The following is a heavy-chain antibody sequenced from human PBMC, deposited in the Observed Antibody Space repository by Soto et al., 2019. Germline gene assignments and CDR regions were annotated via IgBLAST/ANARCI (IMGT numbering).Heavy chain of an antibody. CDR3: ARHVIAAADHNWFDP. J-gene: IGHJ5*02. Sequence: QLQLQESGPGLVKPSETLSLTCTVSGGSISSSSYYWGWIRQPPGKGLEWIGSIYYSGSTYYNPALKSRVTISVDTSKNQFSLKLSSVTAADTAVYYCARHVIAAADHNWFDPWGQGTLVTVSS. V-gene: IGHV4-39*01. D-gene: IGHD6-13*01. CDR2: IYYSGST. CDR1: GGSISSSSYY.